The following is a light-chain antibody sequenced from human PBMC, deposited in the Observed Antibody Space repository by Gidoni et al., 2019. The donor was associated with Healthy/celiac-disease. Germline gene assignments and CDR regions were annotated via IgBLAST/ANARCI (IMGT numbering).Light chain of an antibody. V-gene: IGKV2-28*01. CDR1: QSLLHSNGYNY. J-gene: IGKJ1*01. CDR2: LGS. CDR3: MQALQTPRT. Sequence: DIVMTQSPLSLPVTPGEPASISCRSSQSLLHSNGYNYLDWYLQKPGQSPQLLIYLGSNRASGVPDRFSGSGSGTDFTLKISRVEGEDVGVYYCMQALQTPRTFGQGTKVEIK.